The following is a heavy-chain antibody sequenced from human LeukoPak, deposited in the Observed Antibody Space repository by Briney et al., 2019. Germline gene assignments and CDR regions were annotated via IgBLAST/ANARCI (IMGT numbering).Heavy chain of an antibody. CDR2: ISGSGGST. J-gene: IGHJ4*02. Sequence: GGSLRLSCAASGFTFSSYAMSWVRQAPGKGLEWVSAISGSGGSTYYADSVKGRFTISRDNAKNTLYLQMNSLRAEDTAVYYCARPRAYDSRDLDYWGQGALVTVSS. D-gene: IGHD3-16*01. CDR1: GFTFSSYA. V-gene: IGHV3-23*01. CDR3: ARPRAYDSRDLDY.